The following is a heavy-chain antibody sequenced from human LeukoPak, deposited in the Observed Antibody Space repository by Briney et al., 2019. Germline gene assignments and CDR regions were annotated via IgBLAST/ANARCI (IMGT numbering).Heavy chain of an antibody. CDR3: AAEWELLSFQH. D-gene: IGHD1-26*01. J-gene: IGHJ1*01. V-gene: IGHV1-46*01. Sequence: ASVKVSCKASGYTFTSYYMHWVRQAPGQGLEWMGIINPSGGSTTYAQKFQGRVTMTRDTSTSTVYMELSSLRSEDMAAYYCAAEWELLSFQHWGQGTLVTVSS. CDR2: INPSGGST. CDR1: GYTFTSYY.